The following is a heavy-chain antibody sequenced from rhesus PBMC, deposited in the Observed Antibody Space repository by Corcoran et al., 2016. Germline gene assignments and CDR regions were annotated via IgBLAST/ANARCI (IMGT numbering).Heavy chain of an antibody. Sequence: QVQLQESGPGLVKPSETLSLTCDVSGASISSHWWSWVRQPPGKGLEWIGEINGNSGNTYYNPSLKSRLYISKDASKNQFSLKLRSVTAADTAVYYCARESGEGYWGQGVLVTVSS. J-gene: IGHJ4*01. CDR1: GASISSHW. V-gene: IGHV4-80*01. D-gene: IGHD1-44*02. CDR3: ARESGEGY. CDR2: INGNSGNT.